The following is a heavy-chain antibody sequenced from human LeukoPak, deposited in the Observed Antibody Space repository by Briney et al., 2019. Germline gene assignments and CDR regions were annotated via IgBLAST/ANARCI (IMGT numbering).Heavy chain of an antibody. D-gene: IGHD3-10*01. J-gene: IGHJ4*02. CDR3: GSGSRDY. V-gene: IGHV4-39*01. Sequence: PSETLSLTCTVSGGSISSSSYYWGWVRQPAGKGLEWIGSIYYSGNTYYNPSLKSRVTISLDTSKNQFSLKLSSVTAADTAVYYCGSGSRDYWGQGTLVTVSS. CDR1: GGSISSSSYY. CDR2: IYYSGNT.